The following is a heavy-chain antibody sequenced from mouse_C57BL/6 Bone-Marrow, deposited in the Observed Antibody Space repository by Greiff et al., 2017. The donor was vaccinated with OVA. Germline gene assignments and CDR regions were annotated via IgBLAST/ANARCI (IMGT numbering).Heavy chain of an antibody. CDR2: IDPENGDT. V-gene: IGHV14-4*01. CDR1: GFNIKDDY. J-gene: IGHJ1*03. CDR3: TTDYDPYWYVDV. D-gene: IGHD2-4*01. Sequence: EVQLQQSGAELVRPGASVKLSCTASGFNIKDDYMHWVKQRPEQGLEWIGWIDPENGDTEYASKFQGKATITADTSSNTAYLQLSSLTSEDTAVYYCTTDYDPYWYVDVWGTGTTVTVAS.